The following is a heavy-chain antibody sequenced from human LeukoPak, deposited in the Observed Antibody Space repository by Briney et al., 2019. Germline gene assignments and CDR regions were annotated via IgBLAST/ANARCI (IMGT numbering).Heavy chain of an antibody. D-gene: IGHD5-18*01. J-gene: IGHJ4*02. V-gene: IGHV4-59*08. CDR3: ARLHDGYRYGADY. Sequence: PSETLSLTCGVYGGSISSYYWSWIRQPPGKGLEWIGYIYYSGSTNYNPSLKSRVTISVDTSKNQFSLKLSPVTAADTAVYYCARLHDGYRYGADYWGQGTLVTAS. CDR2: IYYSGST. CDR1: GGSISSYY.